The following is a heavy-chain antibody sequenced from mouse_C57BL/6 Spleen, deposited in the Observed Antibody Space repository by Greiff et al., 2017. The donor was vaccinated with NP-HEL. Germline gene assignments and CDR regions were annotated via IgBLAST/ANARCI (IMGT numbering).Heavy chain of an antibody. CDR1: GFTFSDYG. CDR2: ISSGSSTI. D-gene: IGHD1-1*01. Sequence: EVQVVESGGGLVKPGGSLKLSCAASGFTFSDYGMHWVRQAPEKGLEWVAYISSGSSTIYYADTVKGRFTISRDNAKNTLFLQMTSLRSEDTAMYYCARLNYGSSTGYFDVWGTGTTVTVSS. CDR3: ARLNYGSSTGYFDV. J-gene: IGHJ1*03. V-gene: IGHV5-17*01.